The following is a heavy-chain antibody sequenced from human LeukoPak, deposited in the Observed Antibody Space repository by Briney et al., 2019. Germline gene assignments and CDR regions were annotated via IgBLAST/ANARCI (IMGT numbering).Heavy chain of an antibody. Sequence: GGSLRLSCAASRFTFSSYWTHWVRQAPGKGLVWVSRINSDGSSTSYADSVKGRFTISRDNAKNTLYLQMNSLRAEDTAVYYCARGGYSGYDGPDYWGQGTLVTVSS. CDR1: RFTFSSYW. CDR3: ARGGYSGYDGPDY. V-gene: IGHV3-74*01. J-gene: IGHJ4*02. CDR2: INSDGSST. D-gene: IGHD5-12*01.